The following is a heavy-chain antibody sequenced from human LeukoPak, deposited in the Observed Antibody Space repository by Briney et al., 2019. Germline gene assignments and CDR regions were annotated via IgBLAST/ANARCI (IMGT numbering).Heavy chain of an antibody. CDR1: GYTFTSYY. CDR3: ARVSYDILTGYYYYYGMDV. CDR2: INPSGGST. J-gene: IGHJ6*02. D-gene: IGHD3-9*01. V-gene: IGHV1-46*01. Sequence: GASVKVSCKASGYTFTSYYMHWVRQAPGQGLEWMGIINPSGGSTSYAQKFQGRVTMTRDTSISTAYMELSRLRSDDTAVYYCARVSYDILTGYYYYYGMDVWGQGTTVTVSS.